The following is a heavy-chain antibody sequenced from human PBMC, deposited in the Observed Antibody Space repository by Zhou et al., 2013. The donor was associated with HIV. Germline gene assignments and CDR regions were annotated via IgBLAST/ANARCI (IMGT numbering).Heavy chain of an antibody. Sequence: QVQLVQSGAEVKKPGSSVKVSCKASGGTFSSYAISWVRQAPGQGLEWMGGIIPIFGTANYAQKFQGRVTITTDESTSTAYMELSSLRSEDTAVYYCARDLIAVAGTGYWGQGTLGHRLL. CDR2: IIPIFGTA. CDR3: ARDLIAVAGTGY. D-gene: IGHD6-19*01. CDR1: GGTFSSYA. J-gene: IGHJ4*02. V-gene: IGHV1-69*05.